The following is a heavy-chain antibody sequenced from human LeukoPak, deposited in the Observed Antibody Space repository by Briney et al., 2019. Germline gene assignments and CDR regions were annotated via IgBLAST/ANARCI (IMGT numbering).Heavy chain of an antibody. D-gene: IGHD3-22*01. Sequence: SETLSLTCTVSGGSISSYYWSWIRQPPGKGLEWMGYIYYSGSTNYNPSLKSRVTISVDTSKNQFSLKLSSVTAADTAVYYCARGAGYDSSAPFDYWGQGTLVTVSS. CDR1: GGSISSYY. CDR2: IYYSGST. J-gene: IGHJ4*02. CDR3: ARGAGYDSSAPFDY. V-gene: IGHV4-59*08.